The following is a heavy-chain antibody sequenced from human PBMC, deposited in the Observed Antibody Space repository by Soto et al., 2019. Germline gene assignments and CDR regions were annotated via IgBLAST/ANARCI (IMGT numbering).Heavy chain of an antibody. D-gene: IGHD5-18*01. J-gene: IGHJ4*02. CDR3: ARVGDRAMAVSD. CDR1: GGSFSPNY. CDR2: IYDSGST. Sequence: SETLSLTCTVSGGSFSPNYWSWIRQPPGKGLEWIGYIYDSGSTKYNPSLKSRVTISVDTSKNQFSLKLSSVTAADTAVYYCARVGDRAMAVSDWGQGTLVTVSS. V-gene: IGHV4-59*08.